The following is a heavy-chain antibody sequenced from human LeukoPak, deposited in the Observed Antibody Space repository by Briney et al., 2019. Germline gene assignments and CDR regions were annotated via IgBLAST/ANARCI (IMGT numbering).Heavy chain of an antibody. CDR3: TVTPYYYYYYYMDV. Sequence: GGSLRLSCAASGFTFSNAWMSWVRQAPGKGLEWVGRIKSKTDGGTTDYAAPVKGRFTISRDDSKNTLYLQMNSLKTEDTAVYYCTVTPYYYYYYYMDVWGKGTTVTISS. CDR2: IKSKTDGGTT. J-gene: IGHJ6*03. V-gene: IGHV3-15*01. D-gene: IGHD2-21*02. CDR1: GFTFSNAW.